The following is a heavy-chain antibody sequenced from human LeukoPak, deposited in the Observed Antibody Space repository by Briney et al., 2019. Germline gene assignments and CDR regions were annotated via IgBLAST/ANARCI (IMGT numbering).Heavy chain of an antibody. D-gene: IGHD2-2*01. J-gene: IGHJ4*02. CDR2: ISSSDTTI. CDR1: GFTFSSYS. CDR3: ARGLPATLLDY. V-gene: IGHV3-48*04. Sequence: GGSLRLSCAASGFTFSSYSMNWVRQAPGKGLEWVSYISSSDTTIYYADSVKGRFTISRDNAKNSLYLQMNSLRVEDTAVYYCARGLPATLLDYWGQGTLVTVSS.